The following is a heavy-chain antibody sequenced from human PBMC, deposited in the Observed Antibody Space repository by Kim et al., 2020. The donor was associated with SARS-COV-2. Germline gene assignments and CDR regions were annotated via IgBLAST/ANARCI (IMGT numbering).Heavy chain of an antibody. CDR1: GGTFSTSG. V-gene: IGHV1-69*10. Sequence: SVKVSCKASGGTFSTSGISWVRQAPGQGLEWMGWIIPIVGKTNYAQKFQDRVTITADRSTSTAYMELSSLKSEDTAMYYCAGVGFSSNQRDYWGQGTLVTVSS. D-gene: IGHD2-15*01. J-gene: IGHJ4*02. CDR3: AGVGFSSNQRDY. CDR2: IIPIVGKT.